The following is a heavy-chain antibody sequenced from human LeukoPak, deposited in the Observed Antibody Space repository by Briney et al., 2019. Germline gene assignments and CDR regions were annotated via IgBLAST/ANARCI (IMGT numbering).Heavy chain of an antibody. Sequence: HPGGSLRLSCAASGFAFSSYALPWVRQAPGKGLEWVTAISYDGLNTYYADSVKGRFTISGDNAKNSLYLQMNSLRAEDTAVYYCAREFSAPDFWSGYAQRDDAFDIWGQGTMVTVSS. V-gene: IGHV3-30*04. CDR2: ISYDGLNT. D-gene: IGHD3-3*01. CDR1: GFAFSSYA. J-gene: IGHJ3*02. CDR3: AREFSAPDFWSGYAQRDDAFDI.